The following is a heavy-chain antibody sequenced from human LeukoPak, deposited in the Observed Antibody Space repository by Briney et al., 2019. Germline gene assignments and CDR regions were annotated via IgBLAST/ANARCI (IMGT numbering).Heavy chain of an antibody. CDR2: IWYDGSNK. J-gene: IGHJ4*02. V-gene: IGHV3-33*01. CDR1: VFTFSRFG. CDR3: ARYYYYDSSGYWDYYFDY. D-gene: IGHD3-22*01. Sequence: GGSLRLSCAASVFTFSRFGVHWVRQAPGKGLEWVAVIWYDGSNKYYADSVKGRFTISRDNSKNTLYLEMNSLRAEDTAVYYCARYYYYDSSGYWDYYFDYWGQGTLVSVSS.